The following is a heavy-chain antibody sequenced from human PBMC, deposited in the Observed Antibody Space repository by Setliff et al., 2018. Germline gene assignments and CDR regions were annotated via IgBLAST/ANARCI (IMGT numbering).Heavy chain of an antibody. CDR1: GGTFSDNY. J-gene: IGHJ4*02. V-gene: IGHV4-34*01. D-gene: IGHD2-15*01. Sequence: PSETLSLTCAAYGGTFSDNYWTWIRQPPEKGLEWVGEINHRGSANYTPSLKCRVTISVDTSKDQFSLKVISMTAADTAVYYCARGRNIAARLLDSWGQGTLVTVSS. CDR3: ARGRNIAARLLDS. CDR2: INHRGSA.